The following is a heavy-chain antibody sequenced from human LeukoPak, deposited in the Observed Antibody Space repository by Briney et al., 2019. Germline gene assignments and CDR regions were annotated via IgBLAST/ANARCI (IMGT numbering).Heavy chain of an antibody. J-gene: IGHJ4*02. V-gene: IGHV3-21*01. CDR2: ISSSSSYI. Sequence: GGSLRLSCAASGFTFSSYSMNWVRQAPGKGLEWVSSISSSSSYIYYADSVKGRFTISRDNAKNSLYLQMNSLRAEGTAVYYCARDFSMATIPGYWGQGTLVTVSS. CDR1: GFTFSSYS. CDR3: ARDFSMATIPGY. D-gene: IGHD5-24*01.